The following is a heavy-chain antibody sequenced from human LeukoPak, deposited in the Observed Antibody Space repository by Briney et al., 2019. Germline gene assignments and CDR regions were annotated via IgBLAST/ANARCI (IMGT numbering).Heavy chain of an antibody. V-gene: IGHV4-59*01. Sequence: PSETLSLTCTVSGGSITSYYWSWIRQPPGKGLEWIGYMYYSGSTNHNPSLKRRVTLSVDTSKNQFSLKLSSVTAADTAVYYCARVGGDYGSDIWGQGTMVTVSS. CDR2: MYYSGST. D-gene: IGHD4-17*01. J-gene: IGHJ3*02. CDR3: ARVGGDYGSDI. CDR1: GGSITSYY.